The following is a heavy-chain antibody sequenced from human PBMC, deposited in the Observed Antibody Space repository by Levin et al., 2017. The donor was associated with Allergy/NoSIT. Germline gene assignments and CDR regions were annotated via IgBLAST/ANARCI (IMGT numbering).Heavy chain of an antibody. D-gene: IGHD1-1*01. CDR3: ARDRFRIGAGTTFNWFDP. CDR1: GYTFTGYY. Sequence: GESLKISCKASGYTFTGYYMHWVRQAPGQGLEWMGWINPNSGGTNYAQKFQGRVTMTRDTSISTAYMELSRLRSDDTAVYYCARDRFRIGAGTTFNWFDPWGQGTLVTVSS. V-gene: IGHV1-2*02. CDR2: INPNSGGT. J-gene: IGHJ5*02.